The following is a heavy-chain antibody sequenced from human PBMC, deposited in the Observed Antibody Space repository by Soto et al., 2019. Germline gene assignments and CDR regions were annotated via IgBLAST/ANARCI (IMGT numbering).Heavy chain of an antibody. D-gene: IGHD3-16*01. CDR2: IGYDGSNK. J-gene: IGHJ3*02. CDR1: GFTFSSYG. CDR3: ARELGGAFDI. Sequence: QVQLVESGGGVVQPGRSLRLSCAASGFTFSSYGMHWVRQAPGKGLEWVAVIGYDGSNKYYADSVKGRFTISRDNSKNTLYLQMNSLRAEDTAVYYCARELGGAFDIWGQGTMVTVSS. V-gene: IGHV3-33*01.